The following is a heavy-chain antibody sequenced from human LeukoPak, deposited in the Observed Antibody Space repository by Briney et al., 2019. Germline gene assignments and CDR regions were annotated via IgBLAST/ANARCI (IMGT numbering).Heavy chain of an antibody. V-gene: IGHV3-7*01. D-gene: IGHD1-26*01. CDR3: TRNMQGSGLFLVGSKND. CDR2: MKPDGSEI. CDR1: GFTFTTYW. J-gene: IGHJ4*02. Sequence: PGGSLRLSCAASGFTFTTYWMSWVRQAPGKGLEWVANMKPDGSEIFYVDSVKGRFTISRDNAMNTLYLQMNSLRAEDSALYYFTRNMQGSGLFLVGSKNDGGKGTLVTVS.